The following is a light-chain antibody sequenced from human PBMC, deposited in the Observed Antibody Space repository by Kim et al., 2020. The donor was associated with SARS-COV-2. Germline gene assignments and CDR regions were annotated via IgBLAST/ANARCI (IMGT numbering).Light chain of an antibody. CDR1: SSDVGGYNY. CDR3: SSYTSSTTWV. CDR2: DVN. J-gene: IGLJ3*02. Sequence: GQSITISCTGTSSDVGGYNYVSWYQQHPGKAPTLMIYDVNKRPSGVSNRFSGSKSGNTASLTISGLQAEDEADYYCSSYTSSTTWVFGGGTKMTVL. V-gene: IGLV2-14*04.